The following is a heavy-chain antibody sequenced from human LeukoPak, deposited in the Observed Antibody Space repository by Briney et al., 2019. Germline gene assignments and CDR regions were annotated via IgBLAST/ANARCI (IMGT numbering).Heavy chain of an antibody. J-gene: IGHJ3*02. D-gene: IGHD1-26*01. CDR3: ARYPRSYYVHDAFDI. Sequence: SETLSLTCTVSGGSISSSSYYWGWLRQPPGKGLEWIGSIYYSGSTYYNPSLKSRVTISVDTSKNQFSLKLSSVTAADTAVYYCARYPRSYYVHDAFDIWGQGTMVTVSS. CDR1: GGSISSSSYY. CDR2: IYYSGST. V-gene: IGHV4-39*07.